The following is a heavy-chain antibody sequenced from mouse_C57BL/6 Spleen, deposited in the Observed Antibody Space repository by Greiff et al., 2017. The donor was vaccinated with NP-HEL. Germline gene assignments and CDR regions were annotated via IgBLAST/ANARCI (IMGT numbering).Heavy chain of an antibody. CDR2: ISDGGSYT. V-gene: IGHV5-4*01. CDR1: GFTFSSYA. D-gene: IGHD1-1*01. CDR3: ASSSRPYWYFDV. J-gene: IGHJ1*03. Sequence: EVQLVESGGGLVKPGGSLKLSCAASGFTFSSYAMSWVRQTPEQRLEWVATISDGGSYTYYPDNVKGRFTISRDNAKNNLYLQMSHLKSEDTAMYYCASSSRPYWYFDVWGTGTTVTVSS.